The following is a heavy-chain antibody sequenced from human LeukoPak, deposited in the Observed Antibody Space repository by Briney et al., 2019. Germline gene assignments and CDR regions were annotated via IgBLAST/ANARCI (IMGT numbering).Heavy chain of an antibody. CDR2: ISSDGRNK. CDR1: GFTFTSFS. V-gene: IGHV3-30*04. CDR3: ARDRKYYFDY. Sequence: PVGSLRLSCSVSGFTFTSFSLHWVRLAPRKGLEWVAFISSDGRNKFSADSVRARFTISRDNSNNMLYLQMNSLRTEDTAVYYCARDRKYYFDYWGQGTLVTVSS. J-gene: IGHJ4*02.